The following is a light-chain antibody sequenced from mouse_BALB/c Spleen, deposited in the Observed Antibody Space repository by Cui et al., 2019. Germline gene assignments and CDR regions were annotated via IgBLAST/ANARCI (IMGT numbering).Light chain of an antibody. V-gene: IGKV4-59*01. CDR1: SCVSY. CDR3: QQWSSNPPWT. Sequence: QIVLTQSQATMSASPGATAPMTCSASSCVSYMHWYQQKSGTSPKRWMYDPTKLASGGPARFSGSGAGTSYSLTISSMEAEDAATYYCQQWSSNPPWTFGGGTKLEIK. CDR2: DPT. J-gene: IGKJ1*01.